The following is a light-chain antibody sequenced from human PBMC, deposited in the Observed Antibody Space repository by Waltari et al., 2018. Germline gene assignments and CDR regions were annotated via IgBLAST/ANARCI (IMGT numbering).Light chain of an antibody. CDR3: CSYAGSSWV. V-gene: IGLV2-23*01. CDR2: EGS. CDR1: SSDVGSSNL. Sequence: QSALTQPASVSGSPGQSITIPCTGTSSDVGSSNLVSWYQQHPGKAPKLMIYEGSKRPSGVSNRFSGSKSGNTASLTISGLQAEDEADYYCCSYAGSSWVFGGGTKLTVL. J-gene: IGLJ3*02.